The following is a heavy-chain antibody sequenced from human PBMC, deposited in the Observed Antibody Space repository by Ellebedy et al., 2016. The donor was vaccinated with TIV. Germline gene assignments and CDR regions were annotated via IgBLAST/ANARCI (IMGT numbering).Heavy chain of an antibody. CDR1: GFPFSTAW. D-gene: IGHD2-2*01. J-gene: IGHJ4*02. Sequence: GESLKISCEASGFPFSTAWMTWVRQAPGQGLEWLANINKDGSEEYYLDSVKGRFTISRDNTKRSLFLQMNSLRAEDTALYYCARGFMPDYWGQGTLVTVSS. CDR3: ARGFMPDY. CDR2: INKDGSEE. V-gene: IGHV3-7*03.